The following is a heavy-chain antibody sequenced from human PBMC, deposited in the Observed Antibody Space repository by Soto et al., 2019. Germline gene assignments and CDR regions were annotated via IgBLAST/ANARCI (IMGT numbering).Heavy chain of an antibody. D-gene: IGHD3-16*01. CDR2: IYWYDDK. CDR1: GFSLSTSGVG. Sequence: QITLKESGPTLVKPTQTLTLTCTFSGFSLSTSGVGVAWIRQPPGKALEGLGLIYWYDDKRYSPSRKSRLTITRDTSQHQVVLTMTNMDPVDTATYYCEHRRGGDGFHSSLDYWGQGTLVIVSS. CDR3: EHRRGGDGFHSSLDY. J-gene: IGHJ4*02. V-gene: IGHV2-5*01.